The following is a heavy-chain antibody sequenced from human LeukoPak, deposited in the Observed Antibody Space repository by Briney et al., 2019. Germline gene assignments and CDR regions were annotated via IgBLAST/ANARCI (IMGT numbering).Heavy chain of an antibody. CDR3: TRVLWGGIDY. J-gene: IGHJ4*02. CDR2: IYSGGST. V-gene: IGHV3-66*01. CDR1: GFTVSSNY. Sequence: GGSLRLSCAVSGFTVSSNYISWGRQAPGKGLEGVSVIYSGGSTYYADSVKDRFTISRDNSKNTLYLHMNSLRAEDTAVYYCTRVLWGGIDYWGQGTLVTVSS. D-gene: IGHD3-16*01.